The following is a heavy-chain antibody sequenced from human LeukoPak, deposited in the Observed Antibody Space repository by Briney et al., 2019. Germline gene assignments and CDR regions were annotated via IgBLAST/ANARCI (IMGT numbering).Heavy chain of an antibody. D-gene: IGHD1-1*01. CDR1: GFTFNSYA. J-gene: IGHJ4*02. CDR2: ISYDGSNK. V-gene: IGHV3-30-3*01. CDR3: ARSYNWNDVFDY. Sequence: GGSLRLSCAASGFTFNSYAMHWVRQAPGKGLEWVAVISYDGSNKYYADSVKGRFTISRDNSKNTLYLQMNSLRAEDTAVYYCARSYNWNDVFDYWGQGTLVTVSS.